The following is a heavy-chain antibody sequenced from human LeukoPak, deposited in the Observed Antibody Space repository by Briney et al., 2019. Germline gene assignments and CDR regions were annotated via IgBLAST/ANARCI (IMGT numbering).Heavy chain of an antibody. CDR2: ISYDGSNK. CDR1: GFTFSPFA. V-gene: IGHV3-30-3*01. D-gene: IGHD4-17*01. Sequence: PGRSLTLSCAASGFTFSPFAMHWVRQAPGKGLEWVAIISYDGSNKYYADSVKGRFTISRDNSKNTLYLQMNSLRGEDTAMYYCATNDYGKYYFDYWGQGTLVPVSS. J-gene: IGHJ4*02. CDR3: ATNDYGKYYFDY.